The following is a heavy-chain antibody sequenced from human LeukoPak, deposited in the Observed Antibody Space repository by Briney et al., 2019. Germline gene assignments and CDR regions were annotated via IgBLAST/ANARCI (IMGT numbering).Heavy chain of an antibody. V-gene: IGHV3-23*01. CDR1: GFTFSSYA. J-gene: IGHJ3*02. CDR3: ASDPGDYYGSGVDAFDI. CDR2: ISGSGGST. Sequence: GGSLRLSCAASGFTFSSYAMSWVRQAPGKGLEWVSAISGSGGSTYYADSVKGRFTISRDNSKNTLYLQMNSLRAEDTAVYYCASDPGDYYGSGVDAFDIWGQGTMVTVSS. D-gene: IGHD3-10*01.